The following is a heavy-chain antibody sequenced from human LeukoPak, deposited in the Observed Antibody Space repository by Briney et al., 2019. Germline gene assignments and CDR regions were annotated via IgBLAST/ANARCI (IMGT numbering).Heavy chain of an antibody. D-gene: IGHD6-13*01. CDR3: ARDSGVAAVSYGMDV. CDR1: GGTFSSYA. CDR2: IIPIFGTA. V-gene: IGHV1-69*13. J-gene: IGHJ6*02. Sequence: ASVTVSCTASGGTFSSYAISWVRQAPGQGLEWMGGIIPIFGTANYAQKFQGRVTITADESTSTAYMELSSLRSEDTAVYYCARDSGVAAVSYGMDVWGQGTTVTVSS.